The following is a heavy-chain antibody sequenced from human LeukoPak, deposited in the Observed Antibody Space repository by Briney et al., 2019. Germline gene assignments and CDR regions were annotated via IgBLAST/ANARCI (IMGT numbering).Heavy chain of an antibody. CDR3: ARDPRSVYYYYYGMDV. Sequence: VKVSCKXSGGTFSSYAISWVRQAPGQGLEWMGRIIPILGIADYAQKFQGRVTITADKSTSTAYMELSSLRSEDTAVYYCARDPRSVYYYYYGMDVWGQGTTVTVSS. J-gene: IGHJ6*02. CDR1: GGTFSSYA. CDR2: IIPILGIA. V-gene: IGHV1-69*10.